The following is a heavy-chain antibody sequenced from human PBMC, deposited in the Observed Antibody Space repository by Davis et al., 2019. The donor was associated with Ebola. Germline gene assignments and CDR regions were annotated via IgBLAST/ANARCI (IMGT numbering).Heavy chain of an antibody. CDR3: ARDLRHDSSGYDYYFYMDV. D-gene: IGHD3-22*01. CDR2: IYYSGST. CDR1: GGSISRGGSY. Sequence: PSETLSLTCPVSGGSISRGGSYWTWLRQHPGKGLEWIGYIYYSGSTYYKPSLKSRVTISLDTSKNQFSLNLYSVTAADTAVYYCARDLRHDSSGYDYYFYMDVWGKGTTVTVSS. J-gene: IGHJ6*03. V-gene: IGHV4-31*03.